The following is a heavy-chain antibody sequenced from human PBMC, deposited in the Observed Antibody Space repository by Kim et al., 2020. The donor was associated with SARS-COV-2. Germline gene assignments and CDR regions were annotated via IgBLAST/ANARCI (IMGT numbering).Heavy chain of an antibody. CDR3: ARGNFEVGATIYFDY. V-gene: IGHV3-48*02. Sequence: DSGKGRFTISRDNAKNSLYLQMNSLRDEDTAVYYCARGNFEVGATIYFDYWGQGTLVTVSS. D-gene: IGHD1-26*01. J-gene: IGHJ4*02.